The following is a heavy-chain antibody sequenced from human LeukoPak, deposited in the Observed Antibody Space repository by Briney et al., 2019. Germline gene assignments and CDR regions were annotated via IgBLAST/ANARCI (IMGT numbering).Heavy chain of an antibody. J-gene: IGHJ4*02. CDR2: INHSGST. CDR3: ARGPPFYYDSSGYYFNCYFDY. Sequence: SETLSLTCTVSGGSISSSSYYWGWIRQPPGKGLEWIGEINHSGSTNYNPSLKSRATISVDTSKNQFSLKLSSVTAADTAVYYCARGPPFYYDSSGYYFNCYFDYWGQGTLVTVSS. CDR1: GGSISSSSYY. D-gene: IGHD3-22*01. V-gene: IGHV4-39*07.